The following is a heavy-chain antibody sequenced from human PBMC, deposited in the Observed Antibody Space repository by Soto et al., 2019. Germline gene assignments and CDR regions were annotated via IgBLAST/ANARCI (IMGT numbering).Heavy chain of an antibody. J-gene: IGHJ4*02. CDR2: ISYDGSNK. V-gene: IGHV3-30*03. CDR1: GFTFSSYG. Sequence: QVQLVESGGGMVQPGRSLRLSCAASGFTFSSYGMHWVRQVPGKGLEWVAVISYDGSNKYYADSVKGRFTISRDNSKNPMYLQMNSLRAEDTAVYYCARSPYSVSYLAEFDYWGQGTLVTVSS. CDR3: ARSPYSVSYLAEFDY. D-gene: IGHD1-26*01.